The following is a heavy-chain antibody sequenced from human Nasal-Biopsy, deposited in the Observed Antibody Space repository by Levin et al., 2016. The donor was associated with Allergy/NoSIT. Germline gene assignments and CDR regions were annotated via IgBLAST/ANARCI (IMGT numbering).Heavy chain of an antibody. J-gene: IGHJ3*02. Sequence: SLKISCAASGFNVDDYAMHWVRQAPGRGLEWVSGISWDSGFMEYADSVKGRFTIYRDSARRSLYLHMKSLRTDDTALYYCVKDMKRAVCTSTLCYEGDAFSIWGQGTMVTVSS. CDR2: ISWDSGFM. D-gene: IGHD2-2*01. V-gene: IGHV3-9*01. CDR3: VKDMKRAVCTSTLCYEGDAFSI. CDR1: GFNVDDYA.